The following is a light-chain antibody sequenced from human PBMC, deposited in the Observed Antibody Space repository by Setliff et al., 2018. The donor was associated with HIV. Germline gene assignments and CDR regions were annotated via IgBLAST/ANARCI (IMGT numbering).Light chain of an antibody. V-gene: IGLV2-14*02. CDR1: TSDIGNFNL. CDR3: ASYTSSSTYV. J-gene: IGLJ1*01. Sequence: QSVLTQPASVSGSPGQSITISCTGTTSDIGNFNLVSWYQQHPGKAPKLMICEVSKRPSGVSGRFSASKSGNAASLTISGLQAEDEAEYFCASYTSSSTYVFGTGTKVTVL. CDR2: EVS.